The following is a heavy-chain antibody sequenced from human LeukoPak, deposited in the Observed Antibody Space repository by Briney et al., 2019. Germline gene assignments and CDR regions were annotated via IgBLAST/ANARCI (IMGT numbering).Heavy chain of an antibody. CDR2: IYSGGGT. CDR1: GFTVSSNY. D-gene: IGHD1-26*01. J-gene: IGHJ4*02. Sequence: PGGSLRFFCAASGFTVSSNYMSWVRQAPGKGLEWVSVIYSGGGTYYADSVKGRFTISIDNSKNTLYLQMNSLRAEDTAVYYCAKGAVGATDYWGQGTLVTVSS. V-gene: IGHV3-53*01. CDR3: AKGAVGATDY.